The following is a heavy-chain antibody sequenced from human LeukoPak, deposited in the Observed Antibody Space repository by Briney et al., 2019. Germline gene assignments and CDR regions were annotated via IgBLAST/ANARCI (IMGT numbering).Heavy chain of an antibody. CDR2: INHSGST. Sequence: SETLSLTCAVYGGSFSGYYWSWIRQPPGKGLEWIGEINHSGSTNYNPSLKSRVTISVDTSKNQFSLKLSSVTAADTAVYYCARVRRTRAFDYWGRGTLVTVSS. J-gene: IGHJ4*02. V-gene: IGHV4-34*01. CDR1: GGSFSGYY. D-gene: IGHD1-14*01. CDR3: ARVRRTRAFDY.